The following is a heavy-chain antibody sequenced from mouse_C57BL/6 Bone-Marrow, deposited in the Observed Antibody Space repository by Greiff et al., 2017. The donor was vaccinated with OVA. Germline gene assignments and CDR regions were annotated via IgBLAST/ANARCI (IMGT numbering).Heavy chain of an antibody. J-gene: IGHJ1*03. Sequence: DVKLQESGEGLVKPGGSLKLSCAASGFTFSSYAMSWVRQTPEKRLEWVAYISSGGDYIYYADTVKGRFTISRDNARNTLYLQMSRLKSEDTAMYYCTRAIYYYGYFDVWGTGTTVTVSS. CDR2: ISSGGDYI. CDR1: GFTFSSYA. CDR3: TRAIYYYGYFDV. D-gene: IGHD1-1*01. V-gene: IGHV5-9-1*02.